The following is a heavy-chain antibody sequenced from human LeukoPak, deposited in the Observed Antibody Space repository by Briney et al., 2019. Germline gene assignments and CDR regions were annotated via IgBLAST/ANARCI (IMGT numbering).Heavy chain of an antibody. V-gene: IGHV3-30-3*01. J-gene: IGHJ4*02. CDR1: GFTFSSYA. CDR3: ARTRGGPTTVAKPPFDY. D-gene: IGHD4-23*01. CDR2: ISYDGSNK. Sequence: GRSLRLSCAASGFTFSSYAMHWVRQAPGKGLEWVAVISYDGSNKYYADSVKGRFTISRDNSKNTLYLQMNSLRAEDTAVYYCARTRGGPTTVAKPPFDYWGQGTLVTVSS.